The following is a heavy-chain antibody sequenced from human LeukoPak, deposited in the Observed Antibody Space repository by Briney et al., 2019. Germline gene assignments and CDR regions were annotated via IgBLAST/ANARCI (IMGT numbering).Heavy chain of an antibody. Sequence: GESLKISCKGSGYSFTSYWIGWVRQMPGKGPEWMGIIYPGDSDTRYSPSFQGQVTLSADKSISTAYLQWSTLKASDTAMYYCARLHCSAGRCYPFDYWGQGTLATVSS. CDR3: ARLHCSAGRCYPFDY. D-gene: IGHD2-15*01. J-gene: IGHJ4*02. V-gene: IGHV5-51*01. CDR2: IYPGDSDT. CDR1: GYSFTSYW.